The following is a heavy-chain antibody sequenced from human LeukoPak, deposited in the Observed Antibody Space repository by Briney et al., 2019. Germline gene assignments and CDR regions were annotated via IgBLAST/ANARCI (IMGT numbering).Heavy chain of an antibody. CDR2: FSASGNS. Sequence: SETLSLTCTVSGDSISNDDYYWSWIRQPAGKGLEWIGRFSASGNSNYNPSLKSRLTISVDTSKNQFSLKLTSVTAADTAVYFCARGGYREVVVAATPKYNWFDPWGQGTLVTVSS. CDR1: GDSISNDDYY. V-gene: IGHV4-61*02. D-gene: IGHD2-15*01. J-gene: IGHJ5*02. CDR3: ARGGYREVVVAATPKYNWFDP.